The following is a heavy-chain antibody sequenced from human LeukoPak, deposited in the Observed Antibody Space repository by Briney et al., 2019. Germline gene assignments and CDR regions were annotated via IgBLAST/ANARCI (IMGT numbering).Heavy chain of an antibody. Sequence: GGSLRLSCAASGFTFSSHGMHWVRQAPGKGLEWVAVISYDGSNRDYAESVKGRFTISRDNSKNTVYLQMNSLRPEDTAVFYCAKVSGFKITFGGVIDWGQGTPVTVSS. CDR1: GFTFSSHG. J-gene: IGHJ4*02. V-gene: IGHV3-30*18. CDR3: AKVSGFKITFGGVID. D-gene: IGHD3-16*02. CDR2: ISYDGSNR.